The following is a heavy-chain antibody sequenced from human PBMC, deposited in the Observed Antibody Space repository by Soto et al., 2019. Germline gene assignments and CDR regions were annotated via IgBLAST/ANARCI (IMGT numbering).Heavy chain of an antibody. V-gene: IGHV4-39*01. CDR1: GGSISSSSYY. CDR3: ARHGVDDYGSGSYRYFDY. Sequence: ASETLSLTCTVSGGSISSSSYYWGWIRQPPGKGLEWIGSIYYSGSTYYNPSLKSRVTISVDTSKNQFSLKLSSVTAADTAVYYCARHGVDDYGSGSYRYFDYWGQGTLVTVSS. J-gene: IGHJ4*02. D-gene: IGHD3-10*01. CDR2: IYYSGST.